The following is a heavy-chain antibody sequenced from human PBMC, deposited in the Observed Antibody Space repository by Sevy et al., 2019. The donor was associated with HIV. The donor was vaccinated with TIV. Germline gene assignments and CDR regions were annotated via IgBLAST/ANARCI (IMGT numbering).Heavy chain of an antibody. CDR2: RSYDGSNK. CDR1: GFTFNSYP. CDR3: ARPSGSSGYYDFQH. Sequence: GGSLRLSCAASGFTFNSYPMHWVRQAPGKGPEWVAFRSYDGSNKYYADSVKGRFTISRDISRNTLYLQMNSLRPEDTALYYCARPSGSSGYYDFQHWGQGTLVTVSS. J-gene: IGHJ1*01. D-gene: IGHD3-22*01. V-gene: IGHV3-30*04.